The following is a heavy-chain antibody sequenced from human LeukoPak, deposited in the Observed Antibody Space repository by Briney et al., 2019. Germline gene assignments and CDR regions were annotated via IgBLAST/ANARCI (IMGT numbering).Heavy chain of an antibody. CDR1: GGTFSSYA. CDR3: ARVSVSGYSDAFDI. Sequence: GASVKVSCKASGGTFSSYAISWVRQAPGQGLEWMGIINPSGGSTSYAQKFQGRVTMTRDMSTSTVYMELSSLRSEDTAVYYCARVSVSGYSDAFDIWGQGTMVTVSS. V-gene: IGHV1-46*01. J-gene: IGHJ3*02. D-gene: IGHD3-22*01. CDR2: INPSGGST.